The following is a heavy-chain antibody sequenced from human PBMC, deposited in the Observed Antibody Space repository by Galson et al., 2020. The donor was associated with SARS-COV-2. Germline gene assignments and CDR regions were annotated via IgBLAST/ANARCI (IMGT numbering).Heavy chain of an antibody. CDR2: INHSGST. D-gene: IGHD6-13*01. CDR1: GGSFSGYY. J-gene: IGHJ4*02. CDR3: ARGRYSSSWYGSKDYFDY. Sequence: SETLSLTCAVYGGSFSGYYWSWIRQPPGKGLEWIGEINHSGSTNYNPSLKSRVTISVDTSKNQFSLKLSSVTAADTAVYDCARGRYSSSWYGSKDYFDYWGQGTLVTVSS. V-gene: IGHV4-34*01.